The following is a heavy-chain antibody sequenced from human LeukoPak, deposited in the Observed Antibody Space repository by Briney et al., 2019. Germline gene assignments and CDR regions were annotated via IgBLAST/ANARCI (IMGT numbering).Heavy chain of an antibody. CDR2: ISCDGSNK. D-gene: IGHD5-18*01. J-gene: IGHJ3*02. Sequence: PGGSLRLSCAAPGFTFSSYSMSWVRQPPGKGLEWVAFISCDGSNKYYADSVKGQFTISRDNSKTTLYLQMNSLRAEDTAVYYCAKDLGTYSYAYDAFDIWGQGTMVTVSS. V-gene: IGHV3-30*18. CDR1: GFTFSSYS. CDR3: AKDLGTYSYAYDAFDI.